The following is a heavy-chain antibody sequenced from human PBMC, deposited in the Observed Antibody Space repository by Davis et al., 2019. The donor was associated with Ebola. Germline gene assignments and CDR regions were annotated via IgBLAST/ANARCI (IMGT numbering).Heavy chain of an antibody. J-gene: IGHJ4*02. CDR1: GYTFTGYG. CDR2: INPHNGNT. D-gene: IGHD1-1*01. V-gene: IGHV1-18*04. Sequence: ASVKVSCKASGYTFTGYGITWVRQAPGRGLEWMGWINPHNGNTNYGQNVQGRVIMTSDTATTTAYMEVGSLRSDDTAVYYCARAQFPTTSDHWGQGTLVTVSS. CDR3: ARAQFPTTSDH.